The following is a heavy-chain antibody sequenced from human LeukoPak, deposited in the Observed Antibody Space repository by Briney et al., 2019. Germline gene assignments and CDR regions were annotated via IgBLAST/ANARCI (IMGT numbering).Heavy chain of an antibody. J-gene: IGHJ5*02. CDR1: VGSIRSYY. CDR3: ARARGSYGSGGYWFDP. Sequence: SETLSLTCTVSVGSIRSYYWSWIRQPPGKGLEWIGYIYYSGSTNYNPSLKSRVTISVDTSKNQFSLQPRSVTAADTAVYCARARGSYGSGGYWFDPWGQGTLVTVSS. CDR2: IYYSGST. D-gene: IGHD3-10*01. V-gene: IGHV4-59*01.